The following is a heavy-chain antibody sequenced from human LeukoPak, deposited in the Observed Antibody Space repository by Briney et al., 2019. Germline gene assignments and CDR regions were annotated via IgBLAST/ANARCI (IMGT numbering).Heavy chain of an antibody. J-gene: IGHJ6*02. D-gene: IGHD1-20*01. CDR1: GGSISSGGYS. CDR2: IYHSGST. CDR3: ASNNFYYYYYGMDV. Sequence: SQTLSLTCAVSGGSISSGGYSWSWIRQPPGKGLEWIGYIYHSGSTYYNPSLKSRVTISVDRSKNQFSLKLSSVTAADTAVYCCASNNFYYYYYGMDVWGQGTTVTVSS. V-gene: IGHV4-30-2*01.